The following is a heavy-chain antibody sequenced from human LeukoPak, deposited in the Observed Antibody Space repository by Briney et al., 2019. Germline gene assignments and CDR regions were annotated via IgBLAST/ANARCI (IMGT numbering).Heavy chain of an antibody. V-gene: IGHV3-48*04. CDR1: GFTFSSYS. CDR3: AKGPYCSSASCPEDLFDS. CDR2: ISSSGSTI. Sequence: PGGSLRLSCTASGFTFSSYSMNWVRQAPGKGLEWVSYISSSGSTIYYADSVKGRFTISRDNAKNSLYLQMNSLRAEDTAVYYCAKGPYCSSASCPEDLFDSWGQGTLVTVSS. D-gene: IGHD2-2*01. J-gene: IGHJ4*02.